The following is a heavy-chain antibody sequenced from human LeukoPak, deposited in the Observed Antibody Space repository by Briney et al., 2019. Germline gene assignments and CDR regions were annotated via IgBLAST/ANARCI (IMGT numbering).Heavy chain of an antibody. V-gene: IGHV3-30-3*01. CDR3: ARVAAAPGY. J-gene: IGHJ4*02. CDR2: ISYDGSNK. CDR1: GFTFSSYA. D-gene: IGHD6-13*01. Sequence: GGSLRLSCAASGFTFSSYAMHWVRQATGKGLEWVAVISYDGSNKYYADSVKGRFTISRDNSKNTLYLQMNSLRAEDTAVYYCARVAAAPGYWGQGTLVTVSS.